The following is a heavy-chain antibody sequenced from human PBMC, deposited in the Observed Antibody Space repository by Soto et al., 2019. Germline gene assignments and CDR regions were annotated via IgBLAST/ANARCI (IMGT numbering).Heavy chain of an antibody. CDR2: ISRTGDSA. J-gene: IGHJ5*01. CDR3: AKGPDGSGYYHNWFDS. Sequence: EVHLLESGGALVQPGGSLTLSGAASGFSFSDYAMSWVRQAPGKGLECVSSISRTGDSAYYADSVKGRFAISRDRSKNRLSLQMNSLRVEDTAVYYCAKGPDGSGYYHNWFDSWGQGTLITVSS. D-gene: IGHD3-22*01. V-gene: IGHV3-23*01. CDR1: GFSFSDYA.